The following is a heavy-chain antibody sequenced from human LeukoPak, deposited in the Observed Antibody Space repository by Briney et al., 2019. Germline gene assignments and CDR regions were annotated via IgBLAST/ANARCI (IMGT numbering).Heavy chain of an antibody. D-gene: IGHD2-2*01. CDR3: ASGSESTSCSH. CDR2: INHSGST. J-gene: IGHJ4*02. Sequence: PSETLSRTCAVYGGSFSGYYWSWIRQPPGKGLEWIGEINHSGSTNYNPSLKSRVTISVDTSKNQFSLKLSSVTAADTAVYYCASGSESTSCSHWGQGTLVTVSS. CDR1: GGSFSGYY. V-gene: IGHV4-34*01.